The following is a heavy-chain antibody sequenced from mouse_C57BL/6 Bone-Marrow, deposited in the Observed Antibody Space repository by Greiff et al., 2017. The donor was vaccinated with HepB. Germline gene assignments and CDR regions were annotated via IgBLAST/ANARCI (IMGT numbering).Heavy chain of an antibody. Sequence: VQLQESGAELVRPGASVTLSCKASGYTFTDYEMHWVKQTPVHGLEWIGAIDPETGGTAYNQKFKGKAILTADKSSSTAYMELRSLTSEDAAVYYCTVYYYGSSFYWYFDGWGTGTTVTVSS. CDR2: IDPETGGT. J-gene: IGHJ1*03. V-gene: IGHV1-15*01. CDR3: TVYYYGSSFYWYFDG. CDR1: GYTFTDYE. D-gene: IGHD1-1*01.